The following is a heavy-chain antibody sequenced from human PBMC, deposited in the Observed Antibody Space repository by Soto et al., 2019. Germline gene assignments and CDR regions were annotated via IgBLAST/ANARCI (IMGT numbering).Heavy chain of an antibody. V-gene: IGHV4-59*08. J-gene: IGHJ4*02. CDR2: IYYSGTT. CDR1: GGSISSYY. D-gene: IGHD3-9*01. Sequence: SETLSLTCTVSGGSISSYYWSWIRQPPGKGLEWIGSIYYSGTTNYNPSLKSRVTISVDRSKNQFSLKLSSVTAADTAVYYCARHFSVDFIDYWGQGALVTVSS. CDR3: ARHFSVDFIDY.